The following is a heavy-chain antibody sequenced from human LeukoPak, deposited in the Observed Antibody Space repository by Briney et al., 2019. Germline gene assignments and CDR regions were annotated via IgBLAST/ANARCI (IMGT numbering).Heavy chain of an antibody. CDR3: ARGWGAARHLYFDY. J-gene: IGHJ4*02. CDR1: GGSFSGYY. V-gene: IGHV4-34*01. Sequence: SETLSLTCAVYGGSFSGYYWSWIRQPPGKGLEWIGEINHSGSTNYNPSLKTRVTISVDTSKNQFSLKLSSVTAADTAVYYCARGWGAARHLYFDYWGQGTLVTVSS. D-gene: IGHD6-6*01. CDR2: INHSGST.